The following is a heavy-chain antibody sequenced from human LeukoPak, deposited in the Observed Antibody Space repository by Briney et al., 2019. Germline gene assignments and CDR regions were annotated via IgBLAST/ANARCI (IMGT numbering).Heavy chain of an antibody. CDR1: GGTFSSYA. CDR3: ARDSRTDSSGWYDYYYYYGMDV. CDR2: ISYGGSNK. Sequence: SCKASGGTFSSYAMHWVRQAPGKGLEWVAVISYGGSNKYYADSVKGRFTISRDNSKNTLYLQMNSLRAEDTAVYYCARDSRTDSSGWYDYYYYYGMDVWGQGTTVTVSS. D-gene: IGHD6-19*01. J-gene: IGHJ6*02. V-gene: IGHV3-30-3*01.